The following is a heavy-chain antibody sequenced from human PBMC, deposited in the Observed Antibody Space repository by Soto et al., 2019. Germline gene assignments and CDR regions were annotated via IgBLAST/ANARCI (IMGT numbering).Heavy chain of an antibody. CDR1: GFTFRSYW. J-gene: IGHJ4*02. D-gene: IGHD1-26*01. Sequence: EVQLVESGGGLVQPGGSLRLSCAAYGFTFRSYWMHWVRQAPGKGLVWVSRINSDGSSTSYADSVKGRFTISRDNAKNTLYLQMNSLRAEDTAVYYCARDEGATLLVYWGQGTLVTVSS. CDR3: ARDEGATLLVY. V-gene: IGHV3-74*01. CDR2: INSDGSST.